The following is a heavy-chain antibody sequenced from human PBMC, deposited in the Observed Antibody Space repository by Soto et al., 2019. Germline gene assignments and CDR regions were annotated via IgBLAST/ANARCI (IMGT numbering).Heavy chain of an antibody. CDR1: GYTFTSYA. J-gene: IGHJ6*02. V-gene: IGHV1-3*01. CDR3: ASSYSNYALIDYYYYGMDV. D-gene: IGHD4-4*01. Sequence: QVQLVQSGAEVKKPGASVKVSCKASGYTFTSYAMHWVRQAPGQRLEWMGWINAGNGNTKYSQKFQGRVTITRDTSXXXANXELSSLRSEDTAVYYCASSYSNYALIDYYYYGMDVWGQGTTVTVSS. CDR2: INAGNGNT.